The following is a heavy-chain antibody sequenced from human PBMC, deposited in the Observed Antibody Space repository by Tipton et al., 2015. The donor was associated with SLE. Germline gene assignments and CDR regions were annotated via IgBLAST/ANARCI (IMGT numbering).Heavy chain of an antibody. CDR1: GGSISSGGYY. J-gene: IGHJ4*02. D-gene: IGHD6-19*01. CDR2: IYYSGST. Sequence: TLSLTCTVSGGSISSGGYYWSWIRQPPGKGLEWIGYIYYSGSTNYNPSLKSRVTISVDTSKNQFSLKLSSVTAADTAVYYCARDQAVAGSYYFDYWGQGTLVTVSS. CDR3: ARDQAVAGSYYFDY. V-gene: IGHV4-61*08.